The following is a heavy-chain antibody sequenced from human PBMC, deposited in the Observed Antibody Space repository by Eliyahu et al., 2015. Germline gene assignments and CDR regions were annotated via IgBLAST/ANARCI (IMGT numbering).Heavy chain of an antibody. D-gene: IGHD6-19*01. CDR2: ISXDGSNK. Sequence: QVQLVESGGGVVQPGRSLRLSXAASXFTFSSYGMHWVRQAPGKGLEWVAVISXDGSNKYYADSVKGRFTISRDNSKNTLYLQMNSLRAEDTAVYYCAKLVAVAGTHFDYWGQGTLVTVSS. CDR1: XFTFSSYG. J-gene: IGHJ4*02. CDR3: AKLVAVAGTHFDY. V-gene: IGHV3-30*18.